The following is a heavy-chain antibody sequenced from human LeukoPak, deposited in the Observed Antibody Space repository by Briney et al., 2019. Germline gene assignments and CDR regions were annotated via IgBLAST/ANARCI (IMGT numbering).Heavy chain of an antibody. CDR1: GFTVNGNY. CDR3: ARARHSSSWYYFDY. D-gene: IGHD6-13*01. V-gene: IGHV3-66*02. Sequence: GGSLRLSCAASGFTVNGNYMSWVRQAPGKGLEWVSIIYSGGSTYYADSVKGRFTISRDNSKNTLYLQMNSLRAEDTAVYYCARARHSSSWYYFDYWGQGTLVTVSS. CDR2: IYSGGST. J-gene: IGHJ4*02.